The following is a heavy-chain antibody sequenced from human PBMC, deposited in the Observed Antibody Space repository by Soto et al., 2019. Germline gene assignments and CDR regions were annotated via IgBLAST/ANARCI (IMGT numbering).Heavy chain of an antibody. D-gene: IGHD4-17*01. J-gene: IGHJ3*02. V-gene: IGHV3-23*01. Sequence: GGSLRLSCAASGFTFITYAMSWVRQAPGKGLEWVSAISRDGFDIYYADSVKGRFTISRDNSEHMLFLQMNSLRTEDTVVYYCAHPRGYGVFDAYDIWGQGAMVTVSS. CDR2: ISRDGFDI. CDR1: GFTFITYA. CDR3: AHPRGYGVFDAYDI.